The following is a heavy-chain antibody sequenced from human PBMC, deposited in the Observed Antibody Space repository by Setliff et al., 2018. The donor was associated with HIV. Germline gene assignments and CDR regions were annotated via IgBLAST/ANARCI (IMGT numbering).Heavy chain of an antibody. J-gene: IGHJ3*02. Sequence: SVKVSCKASGGTFSNYGMSWVRQAPGQGLEWMGAIVPILGIANSAQKFQGRVTITTDESTGTTYMELSSLRSEDTAVYYCAREVGTYSGSYAVADGFDIWGQGTMVTVSS. CDR1: GGTFSNYG. D-gene: IGHD1-26*01. CDR3: AREVGTYSGSYAVADGFDI. V-gene: IGHV1-69*10. CDR2: IVPILGIA.